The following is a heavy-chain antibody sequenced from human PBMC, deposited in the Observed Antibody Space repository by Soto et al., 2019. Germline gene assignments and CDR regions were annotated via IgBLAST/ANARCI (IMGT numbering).Heavy chain of an antibody. V-gene: IGHV4-59*01. D-gene: IGHD3-9*01. Sequence: PSETLSLTCTVSGGSISSYYWSWIRQPPGKGLEWIGYIYYSGSTNYNPSLKSRVTISVDTSKNQFSLKLSSVTAADTAVYYCARGLRYFDWLPFYFDYWGQGTLVTVSS. CDR3: ARGLRYFDWLPFYFDY. J-gene: IGHJ4*02. CDR1: GGSISSYY. CDR2: IYYSGST.